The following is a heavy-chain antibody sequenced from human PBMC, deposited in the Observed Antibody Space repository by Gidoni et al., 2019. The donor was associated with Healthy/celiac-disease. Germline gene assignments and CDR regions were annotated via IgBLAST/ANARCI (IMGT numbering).Heavy chain of an antibody. CDR2: IIPIFGTA. V-gene: IGHV1-69*01. J-gene: IGHJ4*02. CDR3: ARGQGYCSGGSCYSSFYDY. Sequence: HVLRVQSGAAVKKHGSSVTVSSKGSGGTFSSYAFSWVRQAPGQGLEWMGGIIPIFGTANYAQKFQGRVTITADESTSTAYMELSSLRSEDTAVYYCARGQGYCSGGSCYSSFYDYWGQGTLVTVSS. CDR1: GGTFSSYA. D-gene: IGHD2-15*01.